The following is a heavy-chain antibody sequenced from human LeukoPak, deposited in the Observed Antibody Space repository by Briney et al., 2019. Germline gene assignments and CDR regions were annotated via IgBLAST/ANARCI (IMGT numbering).Heavy chain of an antibody. CDR2: FDPEQNTM. D-gene: IGHD3-3*01. Sequence: ASVKVSCKVSGDILTELSIQWVRQAPGKGLESMGGFDPEQNTMIYAQRLQGRVTMTEDTSTDTAYMELSSRTSEDTGIYYCATRSGDFWSGYVNWGQGTLVTVSS. J-gene: IGHJ4*02. CDR1: GDILTELS. V-gene: IGHV1-24*01. CDR3: ATRSGDFWSGYVN.